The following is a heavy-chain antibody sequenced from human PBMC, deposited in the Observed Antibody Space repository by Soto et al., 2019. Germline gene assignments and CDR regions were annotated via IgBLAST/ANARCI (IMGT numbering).Heavy chain of an antibody. V-gene: IGHV3-33*01. Sequence: QVQLVESGGGVVQPGRSLKLSCAASGFSFSSYGMHWVRQAPGKGLEWVAVIWYDGSKKYYADSVKGRFTISRDNSKNTLYLQMNSLRAEDTAVYYCARANLLLWFGERGGMDVWGQGTTDTVSS. J-gene: IGHJ6*02. CDR2: IWYDGSKK. D-gene: IGHD3-10*01. CDR3: ARANLLLWFGERGGMDV. CDR1: GFSFSSYG.